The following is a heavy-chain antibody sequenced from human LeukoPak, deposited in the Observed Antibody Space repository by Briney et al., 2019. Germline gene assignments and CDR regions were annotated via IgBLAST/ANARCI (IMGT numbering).Heavy chain of an antibody. CDR3: ARAPKGGMDV. CDR1: GFTFSSYA. CDR2: ISDDGSNE. V-gene: IGHV3-30-3*01. J-gene: IGHJ6*02. Sequence: GGSLRLSCAASGFTFSSYAMHWVRQAPGKGLEWVAIISDDGSNEYYADSVKGRFTISRDNSKNTLYLQMNSLRAEDTAVYYCARAPKGGMDVWGQGTTVTVSS.